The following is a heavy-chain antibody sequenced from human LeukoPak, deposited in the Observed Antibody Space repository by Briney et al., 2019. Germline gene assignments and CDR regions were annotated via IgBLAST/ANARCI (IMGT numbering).Heavy chain of an antibody. V-gene: IGHV1-2*02. Sequence: ASVKVSCKASGYTFTGYYMHWVRQAPGQGLEWMGWINPNSGGTNYAQKFQGRVTMTRDTSISTAYMELSGLRSDDTAVYYCARGSITIFGVVPTPFDPWGQGTLVTVSS. CDR3: ARGSITIFGVVPTPFDP. D-gene: IGHD3-3*01. CDR1: GYTFTGYY. CDR2: INPNSGGT. J-gene: IGHJ5*02.